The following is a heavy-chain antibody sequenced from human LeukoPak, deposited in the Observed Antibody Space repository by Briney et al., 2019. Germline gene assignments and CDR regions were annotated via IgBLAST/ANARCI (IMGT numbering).Heavy chain of an antibody. CDR1: GVSVTTSGYY. D-gene: IGHD2-2*01. Sequence: SETLSLTCTVFGVSVTTSGYYGAWIRPPPGRGLDWIGSISYSGITYYKPSLRGRVTISGDTAKNQFSLKLSSVTAADTAVYYCARHNDYASLMDVWGQGTTVTVSS. CDR3: ARHNDYASLMDV. V-gene: IGHV4-39*01. CDR2: ISYSGIT. J-gene: IGHJ6*02.